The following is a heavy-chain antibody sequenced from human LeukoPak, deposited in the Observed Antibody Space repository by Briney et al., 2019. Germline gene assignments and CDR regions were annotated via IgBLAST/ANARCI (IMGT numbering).Heavy chain of an antibody. Sequence: SETLSLTCTVSGGSISSGGYYWSWIRQHPGKGLEWIGYIYYSGSTYYNPSLKGRVTISVDTSKNQFSLKLSSVTAADTAVYYCARRYCSSTSCYPRSYYYYYGMDVWGQGTTVTVSS. J-gene: IGHJ6*02. V-gene: IGHV4-31*03. D-gene: IGHD2-2*01. CDR1: GGSISSGGYY. CDR3: ARRYCSSTSCYPRSYYYYYGMDV. CDR2: IYYSGST.